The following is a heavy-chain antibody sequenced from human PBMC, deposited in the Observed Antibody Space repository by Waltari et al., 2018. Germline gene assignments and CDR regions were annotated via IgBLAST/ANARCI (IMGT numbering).Heavy chain of an antibody. J-gene: IGHJ5*02. V-gene: IGHV4-34*01. Sequence: QVQLQQWGAGLLKPSEPLSLTCAVYGGSYSGYYWSGIRQPPGKGLEWIGEINHSGSTSYNPSLKSRVTIPVDTSKNQFSLKLSSVTAADTAVYYCARASIAVAGTLGRWFDPWGQGTLVTVSS. CDR1: GGSYSGYY. CDR2: INHSGST. CDR3: ARASIAVAGTLGRWFDP. D-gene: IGHD6-19*01.